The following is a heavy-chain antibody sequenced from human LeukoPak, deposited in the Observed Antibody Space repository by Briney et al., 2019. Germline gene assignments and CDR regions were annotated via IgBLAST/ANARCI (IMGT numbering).Heavy chain of an antibody. V-gene: IGHV3-33*01. J-gene: IGHJ4*02. CDR3: ARGRDFYDSSGHIDY. CDR1: GFTFSSYG. Sequence: QTGGSLRLSCAASGFTFSSYGMHWVRQAPGKGLEWVAVIWYDGSNKYYADSVKGRFTISRDNSKNTLYLQMNSRRAEDTAVYYCARGRDFYDSSGHIDYWRQGTLVTVSS. CDR2: IWYDGSNK. D-gene: IGHD3-22*01.